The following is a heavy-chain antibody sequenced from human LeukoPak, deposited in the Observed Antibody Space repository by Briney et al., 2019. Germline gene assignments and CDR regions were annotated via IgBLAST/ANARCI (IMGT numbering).Heavy chain of an antibody. CDR3: ASGLRGTMIY. J-gene: IGHJ4*02. CDR2: INPNSGGT. V-gene: IGHV1-2*06. CDR1: GYTFTGYY. D-gene: IGHD3-22*01. Sequence: GASVKVSCKASGYTFTGYYMHWVRQAPGQGLEWMGRINPNSGGTNYAQKFQGRVTMTRNTSISTAYMELSSLRSEDTAVYYCASGLRGTMIYWGQGTLVTVSS.